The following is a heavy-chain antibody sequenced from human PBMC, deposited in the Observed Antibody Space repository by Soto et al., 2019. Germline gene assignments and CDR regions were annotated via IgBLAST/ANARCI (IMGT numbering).Heavy chain of an antibody. J-gene: IGHJ5*02. CDR3: AKDLYGAGWLNYLDP. Sequence: QVQLVESGGGVVQPGRSLRLSCAASGFTFSTTGMHWVRQAPGKGLEWVAMISHDGGAKYYADSVKGRFTISRDTFNNPLYPQMNSPRPEDTAVDHCAKDLYGAGWLNYLDPWGQGTLVTVSS. D-gene: IGHD3-9*01. CDR1: GFTFSTTG. CDR2: ISHDGGAK. V-gene: IGHV3-30*18.